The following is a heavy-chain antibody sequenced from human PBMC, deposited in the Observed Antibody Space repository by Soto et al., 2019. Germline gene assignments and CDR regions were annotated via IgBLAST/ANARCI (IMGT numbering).Heavy chain of an antibody. D-gene: IGHD5-12*01. CDR3: ARNKMSTSPKGYFDY. CDR1: GFTFISYA. CDR2: ISYDGSNK. J-gene: IGHJ4*02. Sequence: PGGSLRLSCAASGFTFISYAMHWVLQAPGKGLEWVAVISYDGSNKYYADSVKGRFTISRDNSKNTLYLQMNSLRAEDTAVYYCARNKMSTSPKGYFDYWGQGTLVTVSS. V-gene: IGHV3-30-3*01.